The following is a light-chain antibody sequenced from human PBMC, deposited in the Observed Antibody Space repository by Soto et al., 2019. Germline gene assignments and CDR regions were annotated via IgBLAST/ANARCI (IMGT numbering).Light chain of an antibody. CDR3: QSYDSSLSVDG. Sequence: QSVLTQPPSVSWAPGQRVTISCTGSSSNNGAGYDVHWYQRLPGTAPKLLIYGNSNRPSGVPDRFSGSKSGTSASLAITGLQAEDEADYYCQSYDSSLSVDGFGTGTKVTVL. J-gene: IGLJ1*01. CDR1: SSNNGAGYD. V-gene: IGLV1-40*01. CDR2: GNS.